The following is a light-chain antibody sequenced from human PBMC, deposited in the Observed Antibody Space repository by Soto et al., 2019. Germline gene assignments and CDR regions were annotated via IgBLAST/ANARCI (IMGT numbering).Light chain of an antibody. CDR2: EVT. V-gene: IGLV2-11*01. Sequence: QSALTQPRSVSGSPGQSVTISCTGTSNDVGGYNFVSWYQQHPGKAPKLMISEVTNRPSGVSSRFSDSKSGNTASLTISGLQADDEGDYYCYSYAGSFTWVFGGGTKLTVL. J-gene: IGLJ3*02. CDR3: YSYAGSFTWV. CDR1: SNDVGGYNF.